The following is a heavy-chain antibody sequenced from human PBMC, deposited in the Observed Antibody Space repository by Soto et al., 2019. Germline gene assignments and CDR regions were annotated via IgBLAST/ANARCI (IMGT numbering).Heavy chain of an antibody. CDR1: GGSISSYY. CDR2: MYYRGST. V-gene: IGHV4-59*01. D-gene: IGHD3-10*01. J-gene: IGHJ4*02. CDR3: AREAGFGELLYYFDY. Sequence: QVQLQESGPGLVKPSGTLSLTCTVSGGSISSYYWSWIRQPPGKGLEWIGYMYYRGSTKYNPSLMSRVTISVDTSKNQFSLKLGSVTAADTAVYYCAREAGFGELLYYFDYGGQGTLVTVSS.